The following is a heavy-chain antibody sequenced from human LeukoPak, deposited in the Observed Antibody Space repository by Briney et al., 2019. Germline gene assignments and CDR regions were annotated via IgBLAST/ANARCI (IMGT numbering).Heavy chain of an antibody. D-gene: IGHD6-19*01. CDR2: IYPGSSDT. Sequence: GESLKISCKGSGYTFTSYWIGWVRQMPGKGLEWMGIIYPGSSDTRYSPSFQGQVTMSADKSISTAYLQWSSLKASDTAMYYCARQKQWLVFPDYWGQGTLVTVSS. V-gene: IGHV5-51*01. J-gene: IGHJ4*02. CDR3: ARQKQWLVFPDY. CDR1: GYTFTSYW.